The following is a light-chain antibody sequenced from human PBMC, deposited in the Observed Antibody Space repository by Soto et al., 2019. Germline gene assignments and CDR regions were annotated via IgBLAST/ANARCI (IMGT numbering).Light chain of an antibody. CDR2: GAS. J-gene: IGKJ2*01. CDR1: QSVSSN. V-gene: IGKV3-15*01. CDR3: QQYNDWPPKYT. Sequence: EIVMTQSPATLSVSPGERAMLSCRASQSVSSNLAWYQQKPGQAPRLLIYGASTRATAIPARFSGSGSGTEFTLTISGLQSEDFAVYYCQQYNDWPPKYTFGQGTKLEIK.